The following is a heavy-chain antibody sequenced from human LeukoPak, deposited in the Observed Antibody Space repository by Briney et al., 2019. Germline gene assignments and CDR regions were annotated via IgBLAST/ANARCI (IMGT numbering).Heavy chain of an antibody. D-gene: IGHD6-19*01. J-gene: IGHJ4*02. CDR1: GGSISSGGYY. Sequence: PSETLSLTCTVSGGSISSGGYYWSWIRQHPGKGLEWIGYIYYSGSTYYNPSLKSRVTISVDTSKNQFSLKLSSVTAADTAVYYCARGQQWLEWGGGPYYFDYWGQGTLVTVSS. CDR3: ARGQQWLEWGGGPYYFDY. CDR2: IYYSGST. V-gene: IGHV4-31*03.